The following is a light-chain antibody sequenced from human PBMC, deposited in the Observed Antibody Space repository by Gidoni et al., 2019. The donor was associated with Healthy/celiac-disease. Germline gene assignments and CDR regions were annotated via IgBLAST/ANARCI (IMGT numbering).Light chain of an antibody. CDR1: QSISSC. J-gene: IGKJ1*01. CDR3: QQYDSYSST. Sequence: DIQMTQSPSTLSASVGDRVTITCRASQSISSCLAWYQQKPGKAPKLLIYDASRLQSGVPSRFSGSGSGTEFTLTISSLQPEDFATYYCQQYDSYSSTFGQXTKVEIK. V-gene: IGKV1-5*01. CDR2: DAS.